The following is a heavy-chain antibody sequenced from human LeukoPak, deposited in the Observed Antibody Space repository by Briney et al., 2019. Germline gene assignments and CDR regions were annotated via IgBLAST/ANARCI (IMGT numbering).Heavy chain of an antibody. CDR3: ARVPYSGYDSRVY. D-gene: IGHD5-12*01. J-gene: IGHJ4*02. V-gene: IGHV3-30*14. CDR2: ISYDGSNK. CDR1: GFTFSSYA. Sequence: GRSLRPSRAASGFTFSSYAMHWARQPPGKGLEWVAVISYDGSNKYYADSVKGRLTISRDNSKNTLYLQMNSLRAEDTAVYYCARVPYSGYDSRVYWGQGTLVTVSS.